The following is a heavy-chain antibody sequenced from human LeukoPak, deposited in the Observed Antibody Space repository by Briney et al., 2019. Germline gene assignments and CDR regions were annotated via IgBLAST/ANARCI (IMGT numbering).Heavy chain of an antibody. J-gene: IGHJ4*02. CDR1: GYTFTSYG. Sequence: GASGKVSCKASGYTFTSYGISWGRQSPGQRLEWMGWISAYNGNTNYAQKLKGRVTMTTDTSTSTAYMELRSLRSDDAAVYYCARGGPMDADYWGQGTLVTVSS. CDR2: ISAYNGNT. D-gene: IGHD3-10*01. CDR3: ARGGPMDADY. V-gene: IGHV1-18*01.